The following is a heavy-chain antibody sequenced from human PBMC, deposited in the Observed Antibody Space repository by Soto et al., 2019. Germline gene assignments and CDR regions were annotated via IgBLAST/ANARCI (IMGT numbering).Heavy chain of an antibody. Sequence: LETLCLTCTVSGGSISSYDWSWIRQPPGKGLEWIGYIYYSGSTNYNPSLKSRVTISVDTSKNQFSLKLSSVTAADTAVYYCARYGGSSSSSARFDPWGQGTLVTVSS. D-gene: IGHD6-6*01. J-gene: IGHJ5*02. CDR1: GGSISSYD. V-gene: IGHV4-59*01. CDR3: ARYGGSSSSSARFDP. CDR2: IYYSGST.